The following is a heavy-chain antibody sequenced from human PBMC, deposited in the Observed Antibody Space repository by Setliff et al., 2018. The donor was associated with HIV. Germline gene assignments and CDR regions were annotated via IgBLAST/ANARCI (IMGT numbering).Heavy chain of an antibody. Sequence: SGGSLRLSCAASGFTFSSYAMSWVRQAPGKGLEWVSIITAGGTTYYADSVKGRFTISRDNSKSTLYLQMNSLRAEDTAVYYCAKDRGSGYYSPSDYWGQGTLVTVSS. CDR1: GFTFSSYA. V-gene: IGHV3-23*01. J-gene: IGHJ4*02. CDR3: AKDRGSGYYSPSDY. CDR2: ITAGGTT. D-gene: IGHD3-22*01.